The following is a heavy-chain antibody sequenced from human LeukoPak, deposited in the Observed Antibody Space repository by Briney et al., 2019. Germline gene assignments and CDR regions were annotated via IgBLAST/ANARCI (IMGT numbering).Heavy chain of an antibody. Sequence: ASVKVSCKASGYTFTSYDINWVRQATGQGLEWMGRMNPNSGNTGYAQKFQGRVTMTRNTSISTAYMELSSLRSEDTAVYYCARGRLYCSGGSCYYMDVWGKGTTVTVSS. V-gene: IGHV1-8*01. CDR2: MNPNSGNT. CDR3: ARGRLYCSGGSCYYMDV. CDR1: GYTFTSYD. J-gene: IGHJ6*03. D-gene: IGHD2-15*01.